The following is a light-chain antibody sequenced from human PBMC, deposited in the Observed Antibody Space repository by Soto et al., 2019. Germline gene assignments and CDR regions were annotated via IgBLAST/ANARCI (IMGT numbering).Light chain of an antibody. CDR2: DAY. J-gene: IGKJ5*01. CDR1: QSFRGP. Sequence: EVMLTQSPVTLSLSAGERATLPCRPSQSFRGPLAWYQQKPGQAPRLLIYDAYNMAAGIPPRFSGSGSVTDFTLTISSLEPEDSAVYYCQHRHMWPITFGQGTRLEIK. V-gene: IGKV3-11*01. CDR3: QHRHMWPIT.